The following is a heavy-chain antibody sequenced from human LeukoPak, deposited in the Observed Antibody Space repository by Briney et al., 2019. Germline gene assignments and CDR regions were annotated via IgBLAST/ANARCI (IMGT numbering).Heavy chain of an antibody. J-gene: IGHJ5*02. V-gene: IGHV4-4*07. CDR2: IYTSGST. CDR1: GGSISGDY. CDR3: ARILYGEGNWFDP. D-gene: IGHD4-17*01. Sequence: SETLSLTCTVSGGSISGDYWSWIRQPAGTGLEWIGRIYTSGSTIYNPSLKSRVTMSVDTSKNQFSLRLNSVTAADTAVYYCARILYGEGNWFDPWGQGTLVTVSS.